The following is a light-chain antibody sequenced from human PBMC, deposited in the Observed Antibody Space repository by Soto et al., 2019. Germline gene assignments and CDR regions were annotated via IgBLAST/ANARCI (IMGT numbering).Light chain of an antibody. CDR3: QESYRTPRT. CDR1: QTINAY. CDR2: AAS. Sequence: DIQMTQSPSSQSASVGDRVTITCRASQTINAYLNWYQQKPGKAPKLLIYAASSLQSGVPSRFSGSGSGTDFTLTISSLQHEDFATYYCQESYRTPRTFGQGTRLEI. J-gene: IGKJ2*01. V-gene: IGKV1-39*01.